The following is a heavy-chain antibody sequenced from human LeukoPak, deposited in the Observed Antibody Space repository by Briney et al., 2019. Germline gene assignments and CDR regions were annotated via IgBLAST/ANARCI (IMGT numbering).Heavy chain of an antibody. CDR3: AREKGSGSFRSWYLDL. CDR1: GFTFNNYA. V-gene: IGHV3-23*01. D-gene: IGHD1-26*01. Sequence: GGSLRLSCAASGFTFNNYAMNWVRQGPGKGLEWVSLISGSGGSTYYADSVKGRFTISRDNSKNTLYLQMNSLRAEDTAVYYCAREKGSGSFRSWYLDLWGRGTLVTVSS. J-gene: IGHJ2*01. CDR2: ISGSGGST.